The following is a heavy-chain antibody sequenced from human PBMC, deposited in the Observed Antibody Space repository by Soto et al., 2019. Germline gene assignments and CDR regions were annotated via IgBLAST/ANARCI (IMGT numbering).Heavy chain of an antibody. Sequence: GGSLRLSCAASGFTFSTYAMAWVRQAPGKGLEWVAVISYDGNNKFYADSVKGRFTISRDNAKNSLYLQMNSLRDEDTAVYYCARAGWGYYYDSSGYLDYWGQGTLVTVSS. V-gene: IGHV3-30-3*01. CDR1: GFTFSTYA. D-gene: IGHD3-22*01. J-gene: IGHJ4*02. CDR3: ARAGWGYYYDSSGYLDY. CDR2: ISYDGNNK.